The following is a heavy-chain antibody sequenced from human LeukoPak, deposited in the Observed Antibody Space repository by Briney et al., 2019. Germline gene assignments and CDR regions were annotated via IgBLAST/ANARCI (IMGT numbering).Heavy chain of an antibody. J-gene: IGHJ4*02. V-gene: IGHV1-69*13. Sequence: EASVKVSCKASGGTFSSYAISWVRQAPGQGLEWMGGIIPIFGTANYAQKFQGRVTITADESTSTAYMELSSLRSEDTAVYYCARDWSSGGYFDYWGQGTLVTVSS. CDR1: GGTFSSYA. D-gene: IGHD3-10*01. CDR3: ARDWSSGGYFDY. CDR2: IIPIFGTA.